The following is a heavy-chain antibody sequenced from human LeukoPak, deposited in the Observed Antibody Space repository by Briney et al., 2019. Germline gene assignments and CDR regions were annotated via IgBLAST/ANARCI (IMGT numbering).Heavy chain of an antibody. J-gene: IGHJ3*02. V-gene: IGHV3-21*06. CDR2: ISDWSENI. D-gene: IGHD1-14*01. CDR3: AREPTRINPLTSGPWDAYDI. CDR1: GFTFNTYN. Sequence: GGSLRLSCTASGFTFNTYNFNWVRQAPGKGLEWISHISDWSENIQSADSVKGRFTTSRNNAESTLFLHMSSLRVDDTAMYYCAREPTRINPLTSGPWDAYDIWGQGTMVTVSS.